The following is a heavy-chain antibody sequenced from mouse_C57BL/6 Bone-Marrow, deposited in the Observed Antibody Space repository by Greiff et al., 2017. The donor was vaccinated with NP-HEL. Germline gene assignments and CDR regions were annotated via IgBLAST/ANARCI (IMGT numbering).Heavy chain of an antibody. CDR1: GYTFTSYW. Sequence: QVQLKQPGAELVKPGASVKMSCKASGYTFTSYWITWVKQRPGQGLEWIGDIYPGSGSTNYNEKFKSKATLTVDTSSSTAYMQLSSLTSEDSAVYYCAQRANWDGDYAMDYWGQGTSVTVSS. V-gene: IGHV1-55*01. D-gene: IGHD4-1*01. CDR2: IYPGSGST. J-gene: IGHJ4*01. CDR3: AQRANWDGDYAMDY.